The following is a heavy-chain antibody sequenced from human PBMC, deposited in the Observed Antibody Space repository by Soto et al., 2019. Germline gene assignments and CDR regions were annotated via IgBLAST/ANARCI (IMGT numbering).Heavy chain of an antibody. D-gene: IGHD2-2*01. CDR3: AGGYCSSTSCLDFDY. CDR1: GGTFSSYA. J-gene: IGHJ4*02. CDR2: IIPIFGTA. Sequence: SVKVSCKASGGTFSSYAISWVRQAPGQGLEWMGGIIPIFGTANYAQKFQGRVTITADESTSTAYMELSSLRSEDTAVYYCAGGYCSSTSCLDFDYWGQGTLVTVSS. V-gene: IGHV1-69*13.